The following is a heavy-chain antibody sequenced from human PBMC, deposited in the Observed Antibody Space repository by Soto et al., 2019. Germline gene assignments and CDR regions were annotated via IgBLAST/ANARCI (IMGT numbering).Heavy chain of an antibody. CDR1: GGSFSGYY. V-gene: IGHV4-34*01. Sequence: SETLSLTCAVYGGSFSGYYWSWIRQPPGKGLEWIGEINHSGSTNYNPSLKSRVTISVDTSKNQFSLKLSSVTAADTAVYYCARGRGVPTLAWLDPWGQGTLVTVSS. CDR2: INHSGST. CDR3: ARGRGVPTLAWLDP. J-gene: IGHJ5*02. D-gene: IGHD2-8*02.